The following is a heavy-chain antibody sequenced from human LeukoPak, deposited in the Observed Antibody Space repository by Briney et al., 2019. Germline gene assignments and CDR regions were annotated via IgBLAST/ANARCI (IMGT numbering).Heavy chain of an antibody. Sequence: ASVKVSCKASGYTFTSYGISWVRQAPGQGLEWMGWISAYNGSTNYAQKLQGRVTMTTDTSTSTAYMELRSLRSDDTAVYYCARALSPYIVVVPAAMPDFDYWGQGTLVTVSS. V-gene: IGHV1-18*01. J-gene: IGHJ4*02. CDR1: GYTFTSYG. D-gene: IGHD2-2*01. CDR2: ISAYNGST. CDR3: ARALSPYIVVVPAAMPDFDY.